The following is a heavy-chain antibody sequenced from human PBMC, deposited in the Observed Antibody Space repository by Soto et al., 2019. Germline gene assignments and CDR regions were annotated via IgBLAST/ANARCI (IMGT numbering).Heavy chain of an antibody. CDR2: IVPSLDTT. V-gene: IGHV1-69*11. CDR1: GGTFSSSG. Sequence: QVHLVQSGTEVKKPGSSVKVSCKASGGTFSSSGFSWVRQAPGQGLEWMGMIVPSLDTTNYAQKFQARVTLTADEVTSTAYMSLRSLRSEDTAVYYCARCPQPRYTADPYAVDVWGQGTRVIVSS. CDR3: ARCPQPRYTADPYAVDV. D-gene: IGHD3-16*02. J-gene: IGHJ6*02.